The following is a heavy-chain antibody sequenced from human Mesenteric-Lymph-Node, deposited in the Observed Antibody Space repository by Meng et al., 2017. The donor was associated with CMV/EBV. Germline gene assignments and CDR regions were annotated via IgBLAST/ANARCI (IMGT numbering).Heavy chain of an antibody. CDR2: MTNSDSQI. V-gene: IGHV3-21*03. Sequence: GESLKISCTASGFTFSAYWMHWVRQAPGKGLEWVASMTNSDSQIYYADSVKGRFTISRDNAKNSVYLQMNSLRAEDTAVYYCARAPTSYDILTGYFPNGLDVWGQGTTVTVSS. CDR1: GFTFSAYW. J-gene: IGHJ6*02. CDR3: ARAPTSYDILTGYFPNGLDV. D-gene: IGHD3-9*01.